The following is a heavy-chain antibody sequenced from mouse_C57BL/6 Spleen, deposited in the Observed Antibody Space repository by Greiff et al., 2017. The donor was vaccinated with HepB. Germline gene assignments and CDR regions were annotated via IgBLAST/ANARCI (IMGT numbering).Heavy chain of an antibody. D-gene: IGHD1-1*01. CDR3: ARASSSSWFAY. Sequence: EVKLVESEGGLVQPGSSMKLSCTASGFTFSDYYMAWVRQVPENGLEWVANINYDGSSTYYLDSLKSRFIISRDNAKNILYLQMSSLKSEDTATYYCARASSSSWFAYWGQGTLVTVSA. J-gene: IGHJ3*01. CDR1: GFTFSDYY. CDR2: INYDGSST. V-gene: IGHV5-16*01.